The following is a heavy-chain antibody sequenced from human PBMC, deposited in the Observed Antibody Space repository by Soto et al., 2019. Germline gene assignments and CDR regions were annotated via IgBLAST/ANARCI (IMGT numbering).Heavy chain of an antibody. J-gene: IGHJ6*03. D-gene: IGHD4-4*01. CDR1: GGSISSYY. CDR3: ASHCLPDYSNYDRYFMAV. V-gene: IGHV4-59*08. Sequence: SETLSLTCTVSGGSISSYYWSWIRQPPGKGLEWIGYIYYSGSTNYNPSLKSRVTISVDTSKNQFSLKLSSVTAADTAVYYCASHCLPDYSNYDRYFMAVWGKGTTVTVSS. CDR2: IYYSGST.